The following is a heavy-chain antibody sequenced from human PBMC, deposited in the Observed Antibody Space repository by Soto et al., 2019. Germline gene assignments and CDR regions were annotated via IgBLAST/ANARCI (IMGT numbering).Heavy chain of an antibody. Sequence: ASVKVSCKASGYTFTSYYMHWVRQAPGQGLEWMGIINPSGGSTSYAQKFQGRVTMTRDTSTSTVYMELSSLRSEDTAVYYCAIDGTGDQFDYWGQGTLVTVSS. CDR1: GYTFTSYY. D-gene: IGHD7-27*01. J-gene: IGHJ4*02. CDR2: INPSGGST. V-gene: IGHV1-46*01. CDR3: AIDGTGDQFDY.